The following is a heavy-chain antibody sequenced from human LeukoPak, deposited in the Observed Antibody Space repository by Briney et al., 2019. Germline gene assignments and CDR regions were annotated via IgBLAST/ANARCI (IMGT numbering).Heavy chain of an antibody. CDR3: ARGSVHGYYDSSGYSALFDY. D-gene: IGHD3-22*01. Sequence: SGGSLRLSCAASGFTFSSYWMSWVRQAPGRGLEWVANIKEDGSEKYYVDSVKGRFTISRDSAKNSLYLQMNSLRAEDTAVYYCARGSVHGYYDSSGYSALFDYWGQGTLVTVSS. J-gene: IGHJ4*02. V-gene: IGHV3-7*01. CDR2: IKEDGSEK. CDR1: GFTFSSYW.